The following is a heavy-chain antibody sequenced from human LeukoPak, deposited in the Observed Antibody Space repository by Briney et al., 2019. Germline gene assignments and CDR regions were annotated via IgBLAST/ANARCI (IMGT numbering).Heavy chain of an antibody. J-gene: IGHJ3*01. CDR1: GFPFSSYE. D-gene: IGHD3-10*01. Sequence: QPGGSLRLSCAASGFPFSSYEMNWVRQAPGKGLEWVSYITAGGSSVYYADSVKGRFIISRDNAKNSLYLQMNSLRAEDTAVYYCARDRPIFGESHDAFDVWGQGTLVTVSS. CDR2: ITAGGSSV. V-gene: IGHV3-48*03. CDR3: ARDRPIFGESHDAFDV.